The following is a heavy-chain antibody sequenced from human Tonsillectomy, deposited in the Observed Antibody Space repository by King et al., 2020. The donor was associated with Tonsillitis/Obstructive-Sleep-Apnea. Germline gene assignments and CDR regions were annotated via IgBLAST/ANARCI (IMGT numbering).Heavy chain of an antibody. J-gene: IGHJ2*01. Sequence: VQLQQWGAGMLKPSETLSLTCAVYGGSFSGYYWSWIRQPPGKGLEWIGEINHSGSTNYNPSLKSRVTISVDTSNNQFSLKLSSVTAADTAVYYCARYRGRWYFDLWGRGTLVTVSS. D-gene: IGHD1-14*01. CDR3: ARYRGRWYFDL. CDR1: GGSFSGYY. CDR2: INHSGST. V-gene: IGHV4-34*01.